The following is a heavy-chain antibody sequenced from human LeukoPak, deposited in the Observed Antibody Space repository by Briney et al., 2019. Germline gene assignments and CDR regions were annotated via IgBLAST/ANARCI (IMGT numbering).Heavy chain of an antibody. CDR3: SRGPILLWIHNDMDV. CDR1: GFIFGDHA. D-gene: IGHD3-10*01. CDR2: IRSKAYGATT. V-gene: IGHV3-49*04. Sequence: GSLRLSCTASGFIFGDHAMSWVRQAPGKGLEWVGFIRSKAYGATTEYAASVKGRFTISRDDSKGIAYLQMDNLKTEDTALYYCSRGPILLWIHNDMDVWGQGTTVTVSS. J-gene: IGHJ6*02.